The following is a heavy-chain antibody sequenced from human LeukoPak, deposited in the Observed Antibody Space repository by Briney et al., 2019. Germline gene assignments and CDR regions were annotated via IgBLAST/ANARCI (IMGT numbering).Heavy chain of an antibody. CDR1: GFTFSSYW. CDR2: IKQDGSEK. CDR3: AREGYYGSGSPPSLYFDY. Sequence: GGSLRLSCAASGFTFSSYWMSWVRQAPGKGLEWVANIKQDGSEKYYVDSVKGRFTISRDNSRSTLYLQMNSLRPEDTAIYYCAREGYYGSGSPPSLYFDYWGQGTLVTVSS. D-gene: IGHD3-10*01. V-gene: IGHV3-7*01. J-gene: IGHJ4*02.